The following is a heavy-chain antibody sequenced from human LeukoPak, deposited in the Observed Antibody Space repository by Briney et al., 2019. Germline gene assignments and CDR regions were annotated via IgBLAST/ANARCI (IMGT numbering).Heavy chain of an antibody. CDR3: ARTDISRPHDAFDI. Sequence: SVKVSCKASGGTFSSYAISWVRQAPGQGLEWMGGIIPIFGTANYAQKFQGRVTITADESTSTAYMELSSLRSEDTAVYYCARTDISRPHDAFDIWGQGTMVTVSS. V-gene: IGHV1-69*13. D-gene: IGHD3-9*01. CDR2: IIPIFGTA. CDR1: GGTFSSYA. J-gene: IGHJ3*02.